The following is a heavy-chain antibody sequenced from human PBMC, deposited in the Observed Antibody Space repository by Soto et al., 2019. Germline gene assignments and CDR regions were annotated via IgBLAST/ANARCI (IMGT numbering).Heavy chain of an antibody. V-gene: IGHV3-48*02. CDR3: VRQGDY. J-gene: IGHJ4*02. CDR2: ISSWSSIT. CDR1: ELSITSYY. Sequence: GGPLSLYCGACELSITSYYMNWVHQAPGKGLEWVSYISSWSSITYYADSVKGRFTISRDDAKNSLYLQMNSLRDEDTAVYYCVRQGDYWGKGTLVTVSS.